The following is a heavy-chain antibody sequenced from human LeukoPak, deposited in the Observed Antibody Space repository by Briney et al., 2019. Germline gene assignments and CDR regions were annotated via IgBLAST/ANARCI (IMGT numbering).Heavy chain of an antibody. Sequence: SETLSLTCSVSGYSISSGYYWGWIRQPPGKGLEWIGTIHHSGSTYYIPSLKSRVTISVDTSKNQFSLKLSSVTAADTAVYYCARRPDTYQDYWGQGTLVTVSS. CDR1: GYSISSGYY. CDR2: IHHSGST. D-gene: IGHD1-14*01. CDR3: ARRPDTYQDY. V-gene: IGHV4-38-2*02. J-gene: IGHJ4*02.